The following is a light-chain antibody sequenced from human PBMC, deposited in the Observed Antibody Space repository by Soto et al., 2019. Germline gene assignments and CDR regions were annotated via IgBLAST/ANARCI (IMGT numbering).Light chain of an antibody. CDR2: GAS. CDR3: QQYGSSPIT. Sequence: EIMFTQSPGTLSLSPGERATLSCRASQSVSSSYLAWYQQKPGQAPRLLIYGASRRATGIPDRFSGSGSGTDFTLTISRLEPEDFAVYYCQQYGSSPITFGQGTKVDIK. J-gene: IGKJ1*01. CDR1: QSVSSSY. V-gene: IGKV3-20*01.